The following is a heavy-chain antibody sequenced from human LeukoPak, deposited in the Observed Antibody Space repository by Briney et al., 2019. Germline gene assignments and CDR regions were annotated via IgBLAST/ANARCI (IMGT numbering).Heavy chain of an antibody. V-gene: IGHV1-8*01. D-gene: IGHD4-23*01. J-gene: IGHJ4*02. CDR3: ATELRWKDH. Sequence: ASVKISCKASGYTFTNYDINWVRQATGQGLEWMGYMKPNSGNTGYAQKFQGRVTMTRDTSISTAYMELSSLTSEDTAVYYCATELRWKDHWGQGTLVTVSS. CDR1: GYTFTNYD. CDR2: MKPNSGNT.